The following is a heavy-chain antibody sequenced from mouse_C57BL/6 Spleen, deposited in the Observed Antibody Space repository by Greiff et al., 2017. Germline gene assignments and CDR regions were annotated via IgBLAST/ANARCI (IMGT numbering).Heavy chain of an antibody. V-gene: IGHV1-52*01. Sequence: QVQLQQPGAELVRPGSSVKLSCKASGYTFTSYWMHWVKQRPIQGLEWIGNIDPSDSETHYNQKFKDKATLTVDKSSSTAYMQLSSLTSEDSAVYYCAREGMVTTRSFDYWGQGTTLTVSS. CDR1: GYTFTSYW. CDR2: IDPSDSET. CDR3: AREGMVTTRSFDY. D-gene: IGHD2-2*01. J-gene: IGHJ2*01.